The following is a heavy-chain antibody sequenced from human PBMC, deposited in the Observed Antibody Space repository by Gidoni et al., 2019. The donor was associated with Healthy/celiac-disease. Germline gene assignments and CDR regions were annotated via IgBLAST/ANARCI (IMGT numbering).Heavy chain of an antibody. D-gene: IGHD6-13*01. Sequence: QVQLQESGPGLVKPSETLSLTSTVSGGSISSYYWSWIRQPPGKGLEWIGYIYYSGSTNYNPSLKSRVTISVDTSKNQFSLKLSSVTAADTAVYYCARGDPGSSWLLFDYWGQGTLVTVSS. CDR1: GGSISSYY. V-gene: IGHV4-59*01. J-gene: IGHJ4*02. CDR2: IYYSGST. CDR3: ARGDPGSSWLLFDY.